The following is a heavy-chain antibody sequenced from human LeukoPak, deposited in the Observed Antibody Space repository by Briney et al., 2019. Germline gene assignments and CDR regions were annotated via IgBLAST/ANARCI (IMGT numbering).Heavy chain of an antibody. Sequence: GGSLRLSCAASGFTFSSYSMNWLRPAPGKGLEWVSSSSSSSSYKYYADSVKGRFTISRDNAKNSLYLQMNSLRAEDTAVYYCARVANGDYLGYYYYGMDVWGQGTTVTVSS. CDR2: SSSSSSYK. CDR3: ARVANGDYLGYYYYGMDV. CDR1: GFTFSSYS. V-gene: IGHV3-21*01. D-gene: IGHD4-17*01. J-gene: IGHJ6*02.